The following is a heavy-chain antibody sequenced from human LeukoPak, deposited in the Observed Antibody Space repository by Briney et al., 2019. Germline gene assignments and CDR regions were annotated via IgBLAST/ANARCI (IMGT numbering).Heavy chain of an antibody. V-gene: IGHV1-2*02. Sequence: GASVKVSCKASGYTFTGYYMHWVRQAPGQGLEWMGWMNPKSGATDYARKFQGRVTMTRDTSISTAYMELTRLRSDDTAVYYCARGYSYINWGQGTLVTVSS. J-gene: IGHJ4*02. D-gene: IGHD5-18*01. CDR3: ARGYSYIN. CDR1: GYTFTGYY. CDR2: MNPKSGAT.